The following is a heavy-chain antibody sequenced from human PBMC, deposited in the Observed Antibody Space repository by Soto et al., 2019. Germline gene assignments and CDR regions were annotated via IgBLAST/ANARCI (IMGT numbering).Heavy chain of an antibody. J-gene: IGHJ4*02. Sequence: SETLSLTCAVYGGSFSGYYWSWIRQPPGKGLEWIGEINHSGSTNYNPSLKSRVTISVDTSKNQFSLKLSSVTAADTAVYYCARVHVVPAAKVDYWGQGTLVTVSS. V-gene: IGHV4-34*01. CDR1: GGSFSGYY. D-gene: IGHD2-2*01. CDR3: ARVHVVPAAKVDY. CDR2: INHSGST.